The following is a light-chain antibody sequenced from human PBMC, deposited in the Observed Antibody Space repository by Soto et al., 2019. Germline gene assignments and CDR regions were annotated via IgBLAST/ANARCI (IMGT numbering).Light chain of an antibody. CDR3: QQYPGYT. J-gene: IGKJ2*01. Sequence: EIVLTQSPGTLSLSPGERATLSCRASQSVSSSYLAWYQQKPGQAPRHLIYGASSRATGTPARFSGSGSGTDFTLTISRLEPEDFAVYDCQQYPGYTFGQGTKLEIK. CDR1: QSVSSSY. CDR2: GAS. V-gene: IGKV3-20*01.